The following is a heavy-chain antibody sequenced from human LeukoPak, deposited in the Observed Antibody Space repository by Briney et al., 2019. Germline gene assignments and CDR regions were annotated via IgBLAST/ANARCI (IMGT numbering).Heavy chain of an antibody. CDR1: GGSFSGYY. V-gene: IGHV4-34*01. J-gene: IGHJ4*02. CDR3: ARRACSGGGKCYFDY. D-gene: IGHD2-15*01. Sequence: PSKTLSLTCAVYGGSFSGYYWSWIRQPPGKGLEWIGEINHSGSTNYNPSLKSRVTISVDTSKNQFSLKLSSVTAADTAVYYCARRACSGGGKCYFDYWGQGTLVTVSS. CDR2: INHSGST.